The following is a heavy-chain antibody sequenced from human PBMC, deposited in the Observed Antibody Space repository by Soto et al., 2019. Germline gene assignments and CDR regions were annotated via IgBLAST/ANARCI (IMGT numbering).Heavy chain of an antibody. D-gene: IGHD3-10*01. V-gene: IGHV4-59*01. CDR2: IYYSGST. J-gene: IGHJ3*02. CDR1: GGSISSYY. CDR3: SRVWGGAYDI. Sequence: TLSLTCTVSGGSISSYYWSWIRQPPGKGLEWIGYIYYSGSTNYNPSLKSRVTISVDTSKNQFSPKLSSVTAADTAVYYCSRVWGGAYDIWSQRTMVTGSS.